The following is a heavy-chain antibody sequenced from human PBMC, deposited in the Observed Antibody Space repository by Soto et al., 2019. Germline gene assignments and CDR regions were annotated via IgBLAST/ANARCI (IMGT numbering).Heavy chain of an antibody. J-gene: IGHJ6*02. Sequence: SSETLSLTCTVSGGSISSYYWSWIRQPPGKGLEWIGYIYYSGSTNYNPSLKSRVTISVDTSKNQFSLKLSPVTAADTAVYYCARELSRGGTRYYYGMDVWGQGTTVTVSS. CDR1: GGSISSYY. CDR3: ARELSRGGTRYYYGMDV. D-gene: IGHD1-7*01. CDR2: IYYSGST. V-gene: IGHV4-59*01.